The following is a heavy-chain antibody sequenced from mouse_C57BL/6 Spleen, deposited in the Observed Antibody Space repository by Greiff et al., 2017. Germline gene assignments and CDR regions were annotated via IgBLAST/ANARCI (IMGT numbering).Heavy chain of an antibody. J-gene: IGHJ1*03. V-gene: IGHV14-4*01. CDR3: TTWGGP. CDR1: GFNIKDDY. CDR2: IDPENGDT. Sequence: EVHLVESGAELVRPGASVKLSCTASGFNIKDDYMHWVKQRPEQGLEWIGWIDPENGDTEYASKFQGKATITADTSSNTAYLQLSSLTSEDTAVYYCTTWGGPWGTGTTVTVSS.